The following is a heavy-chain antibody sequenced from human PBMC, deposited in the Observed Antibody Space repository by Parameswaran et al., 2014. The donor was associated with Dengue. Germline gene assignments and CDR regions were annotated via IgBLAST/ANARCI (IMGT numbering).Heavy chain of an antibody. CDR3: AREEGWELMIDY. D-gene: IGHD1-7*01. CDR2: INGGNGKT. J-gene: IGHJ4*02. Sequence: WVRQAPGQRLEWMGWINGGNGKTKYSEKFQGRVTFTRDSSASTAYLELNSLRSEDTAVYYCAREEGWELMIDYWGQGTRVTVSS. V-gene: IGHV1-3*01.